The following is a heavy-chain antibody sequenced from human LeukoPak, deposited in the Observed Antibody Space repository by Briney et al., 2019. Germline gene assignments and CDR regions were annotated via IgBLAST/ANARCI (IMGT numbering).Heavy chain of an antibody. V-gene: IGHV1-18*01. Sequence: ASVKVSCKASGYTFTSYGISWVRQAPGQGLEWMGWISAYNGNTNYAQKFQGRVTITADESTSTAYMELSSLRSEDTAVYYCARVPTPYADFWSGYYAYFDYWGQGTLVTVSS. J-gene: IGHJ4*02. CDR3: ARVPTPYADFWSGYYAYFDY. D-gene: IGHD3-3*01. CDR2: ISAYNGNT. CDR1: GYTFTSYG.